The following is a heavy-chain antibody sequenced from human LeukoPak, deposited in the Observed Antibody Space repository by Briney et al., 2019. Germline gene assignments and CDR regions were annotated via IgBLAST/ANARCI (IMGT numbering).Heavy chain of an antibody. V-gene: IGHV3-30*18. CDR2: ISYDGSNK. J-gene: IGHJ2*01. CDR3: AKQNYYGSSWYFDL. D-gene: IGHD3-10*01. Sequence: PGGSLRLSCAASGFTFSSYGMHWVRQAPGKGLEWVAVISYDGSNKYYADSVKGRFTISRDNSKNTLYLQMNSLRAEDTAVYYCAKQNYYGSSWYFDLWGRGTLVTVSS. CDR1: GFTFSSYG.